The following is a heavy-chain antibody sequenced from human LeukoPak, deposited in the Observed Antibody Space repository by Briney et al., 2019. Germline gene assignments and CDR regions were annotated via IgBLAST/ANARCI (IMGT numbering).Heavy chain of an antibody. D-gene: IGHD3-10*01. V-gene: IGHV3-74*01. J-gene: IGHJ5*02. CDR3: ARVPVGVGSGSYWGNWFDP. CDR2: INSDGSGT. Sequence: GGSLRLSCAASGFTFSSYLMHWVRQAPGKGLVWVSRINSDGSGTSYADSVKGRFTISRDNAKNTLYLQMNSLRAEDTAVYYCARVPVGVGSGSYWGNWFDPWGQGTLVTVSS. CDR1: GFTFSSYL.